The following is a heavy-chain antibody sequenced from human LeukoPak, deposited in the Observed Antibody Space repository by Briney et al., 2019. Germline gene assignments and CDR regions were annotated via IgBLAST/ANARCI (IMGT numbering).Heavy chain of an antibody. D-gene: IGHD3-16*01. V-gene: IGHV1-69*13. CDR2: IIPIFGTA. J-gene: IGHJ4*02. Sequence: SVKVSCKATGGTFISYAISWVRQAPGQGLEWMGGIIPIFGTANYAQKFQGRVTITADESTSTAYMELSSLRSEDTAVYYCARDPLTYYDYVWGSQRGYFDYWGQGTLVTVSS. CDR1: GGTFISYA. CDR3: ARDPLTYYDYVWGSQRGYFDY.